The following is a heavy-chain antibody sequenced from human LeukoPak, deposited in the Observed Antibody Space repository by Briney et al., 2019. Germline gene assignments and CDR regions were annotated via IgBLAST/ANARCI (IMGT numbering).Heavy chain of an antibody. CDR3: ARGTTTARFDP. CDR2: IRSKANSYAT. J-gene: IGHJ5*02. V-gene: IGHV3-73*01. D-gene: IGHD1-26*01. CDR1: GFTFSGSA. Sequence: RPGGSLRLSCAASGFTFSGSAMHWVRQASGKGLEWVGRIRSKANSYATAYAASVKGRFTISREDSKNTAYLQMNSLKTADTAVYYCARGTTTARFDPWGQGTLVTVSS.